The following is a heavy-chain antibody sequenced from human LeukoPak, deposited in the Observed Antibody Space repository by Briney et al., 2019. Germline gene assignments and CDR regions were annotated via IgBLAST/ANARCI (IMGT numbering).Heavy chain of an antibody. Sequence: SEILSLTCTVSGGSISTYYWTWIRQLPGKELEWIGFSHYSGSTYYNPSLKSRVTISVDTSKNQFSLKLSSVTAADTAVYYCARVSGGSCYCDYWGQGTLVTVSS. CDR3: ARVSGGSCYCDY. CDR1: GGSISTYY. J-gene: IGHJ4*02. CDR2: SHYSGST. V-gene: IGHV4-59*12. D-gene: IGHD2-15*01.